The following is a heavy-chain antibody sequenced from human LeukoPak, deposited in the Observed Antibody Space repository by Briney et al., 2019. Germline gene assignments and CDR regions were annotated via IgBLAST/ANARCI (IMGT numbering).Heavy chain of an antibody. V-gene: IGHV1-2*02. D-gene: IGHD2-15*01. Sequence: ASVKVSCKASGYTFTGYYMHWVRQAPGQGLEWRGWINPNSGGTNYAQKFQGRVTMTRDTSISTAYMELSRLRSDDTAVYYCARADCSGGSCYQAVDYWGQGPLVTVSS. CDR2: INPNSGGT. CDR1: GYTFTGYY. CDR3: ARADCSGGSCYQAVDY. J-gene: IGHJ4*02.